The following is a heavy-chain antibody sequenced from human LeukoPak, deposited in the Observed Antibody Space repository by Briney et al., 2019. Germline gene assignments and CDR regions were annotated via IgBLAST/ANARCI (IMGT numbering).Heavy chain of an antibody. Sequence: PSETLSLTCAVYGGSFSGYYWSWIRRPPGKGLEWIGEINHSGSTNYNPSLKSRVTISVDTSKNQFSLKLSSVTAADTAVYYCARARIVDTATVGGGFDPWGQGTLVTVSS. D-gene: IGHD5-18*01. CDR1: GGSFSGYY. J-gene: IGHJ5*02. CDR3: ARARIVDTATVGGGFDP. V-gene: IGHV4-34*01. CDR2: INHSGST.